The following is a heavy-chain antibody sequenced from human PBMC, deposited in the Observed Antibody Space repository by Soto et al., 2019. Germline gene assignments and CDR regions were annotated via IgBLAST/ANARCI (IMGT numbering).Heavy chain of an antibody. J-gene: IGHJ4*02. V-gene: IGHV1-18*01. CDR1: GYTFTSYG. CDR3: ARDFGEIVVVVAATDFDY. Sequence: ASVKVSCKASGYTFTSYGISWVRQAPGQGLEWMGWISAYNGNTNYAQKLQGRVTMTTDTSTSTAYMELRSLRSDDTAVYYCARDFGEIVVVVAATDFDYWGQGTLVTVSS. D-gene: IGHD2-15*01. CDR2: ISAYNGNT.